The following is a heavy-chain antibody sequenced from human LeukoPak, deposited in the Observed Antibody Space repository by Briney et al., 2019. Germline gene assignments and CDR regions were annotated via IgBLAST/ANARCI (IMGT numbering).Heavy chain of an antibody. Sequence: ASVKVSCKASGYTFTGYYMHWVRQAPGQGLEWMGRINPNSGGTNYAQKFQGRVTMTRDTSISTAYLELSRLRSDDTAVYYCARQGDSSGYYLYCFDYWGQGTLVTVSS. CDR3: ARQGDSSGYYLYCFDY. V-gene: IGHV1-2*06. D-gene: IGHD3-22*01. CDR1: GYTFTGYY. J-gene: IGHJ4*02. CDR2: INPNSGGT.